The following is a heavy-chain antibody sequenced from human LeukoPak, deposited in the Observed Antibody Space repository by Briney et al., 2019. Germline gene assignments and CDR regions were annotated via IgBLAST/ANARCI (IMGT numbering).Heavy chain of an antibody. CDR1: GGSFSGYY. CDR2: INHSGST. CDR3: ARGRYCSSTSCPRRRYYYYYYMNV. J-gene: IGHJ6*03. V-gene: IGHV4-34*01. D-gene: IGHD2-2*01. Sequence: SETLSLTCAVYGGSFSGYYWSWIRQPPGKGLEWIGEINHSGSTNYNPSLKSRVTISVDTSKNQFSLKLSSVTAADTAVYYCARGRYCSSTSCPRRRYYYYYYMNVWGKGTTVTVSS.